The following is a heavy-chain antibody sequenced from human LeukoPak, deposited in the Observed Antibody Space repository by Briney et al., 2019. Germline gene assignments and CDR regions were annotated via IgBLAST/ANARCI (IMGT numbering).Heavy chain of an antibody. J-gene: IGHJ4*02. V-gene: IGHV3-11*01. CDR1: GFTFSDYY. CDR2: ISSSGSTI. CDR3: ARDDCSSTSCYLVD. D-gene: IGHD2-2*01. Sequence: GGSLRLSCAASGFTFSDYYMSWIRQAPGKGLEWVSYISSSGSTIYYADSVKGRFTISRDNAKNSLYLQMNSLRAEDTAVYYCARDDCSSTSCYLVDWGQGTLVTVSS.